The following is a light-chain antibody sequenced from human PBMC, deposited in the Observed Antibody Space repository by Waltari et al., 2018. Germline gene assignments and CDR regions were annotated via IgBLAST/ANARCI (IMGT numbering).Light chain of an antibody. Sequence: VTPQSPATLSVSPGERATLYCRASQNVNSNLAWYQQKPGQAPRLLIYGASSTAPGIPARFSGSGSGTDFTLTISSLQSEDFAVYYCHQYNNWPPYTFGQGTKLEIK. CDR1: QNVNSN. J-gene: IGKJ2*01. CDR2: GAS. V-gene: IGKV3-15*01. CDR3: HQYNNWPPYT.